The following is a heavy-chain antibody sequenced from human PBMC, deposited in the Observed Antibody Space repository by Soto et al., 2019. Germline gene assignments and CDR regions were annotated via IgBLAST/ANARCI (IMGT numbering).Heavy chain of an antibody. Sequence: QLHLQESGPGLVKPSETLSLTCTVSGGSISSSTYYWGWIRQSPGKGLEWIGSIYYSGSTYYSPSLKSRVTISVDTSKNQFSLNLSSVTAADSAVYYCARSSTIRPNFDYWGQGTLVTVSS. D-gene: IGHD2-2*01. CDR1: GGSISSSTYY. CDR3: ARSSTIRPNFDY. J-gene: IGHJ4*02. CDR2: IYYSGST. V-gene: IGHV4-39*01.